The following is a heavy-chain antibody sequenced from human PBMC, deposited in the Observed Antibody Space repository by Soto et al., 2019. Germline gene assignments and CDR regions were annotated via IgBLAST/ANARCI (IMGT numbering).Heavy chain of an antibody. CDR3: ASGDEWYSSSWYVY. Sequence: QVQLQESGPGLVKPSGTLSLTCAVSSGSISSSNWWSWVRQPPGKGLEWIGEIYHSRSTSYNPSLKSRVTISVDKSKNQFSLKLSSVTAADTAVYYCASGDEWYSSSWYVYWGQGTLVTVSS. CDR1: SGSISSSNW. J-gene: IGHJ4*02. CDR2: IYHSRST. V-gene: IGHV4-4*02. D-gene: IGHD6-13*01.